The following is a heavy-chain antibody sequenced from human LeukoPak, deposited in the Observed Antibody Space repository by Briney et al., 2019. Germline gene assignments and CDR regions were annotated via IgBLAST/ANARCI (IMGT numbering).Heavy chain of an antibody. CDR3: AREILGGFNPGAY. J-gene: IGHJ4*02. V-gene: IGHV4-4*02. Sequence: PSETLSLTCTVSLDSTTSNFWSWVRQPPGNGLEWIGEIHRSGSANYNPSLQSRVTISIDRSRNQIVLELSSVTAADTAFYYCAREILGGFNPGAYWGQGTLVTVSS. CDR1: LDSTTSNF. CDR2: IHRSGSA. D-gene: IGHD1-14*01.